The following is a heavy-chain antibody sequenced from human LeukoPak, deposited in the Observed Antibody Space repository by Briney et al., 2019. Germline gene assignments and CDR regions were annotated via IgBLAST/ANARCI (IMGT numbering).Heavy chain of an antibody. J-gene: IGHJ5*02. CDR3: ARSAGNWFDP. Sequence: PGGSLRLSCAASGFGFSNFWMSWVRQAPGKGPEWVANIKEDGSLKNYVDSVEGRFTVSRDNAKNSLYLQMNSLRAEDTAVYYCARSAGNWFDPWGQGTLVTVSS. V-gene: IGHV3-7*01. CDR1: GFGFSNFW. CDR2: IKEDGSLK.